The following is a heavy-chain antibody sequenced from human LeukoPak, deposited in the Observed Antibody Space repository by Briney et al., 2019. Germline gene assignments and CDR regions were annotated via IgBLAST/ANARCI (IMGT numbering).Heavy chain of an antibody. V-gene: IGHV4-34*01. CDR3: ARRVVVVAATGFDY. CDR1: GGSFSGYY. D-gene: IGHD2-15*01. J-gene: IGHJ4*02. Sequence: SETLSLTCAVYGGSFSGYYWSWIRQPPGKGLEWIGEINHSGSTNYNPSLKSRVTISVDTSKNQFSLKLSSVTAADTAVYYCARRVVVVAATGFDYWGQGTLVTVSS. CDR2: INHSGST.